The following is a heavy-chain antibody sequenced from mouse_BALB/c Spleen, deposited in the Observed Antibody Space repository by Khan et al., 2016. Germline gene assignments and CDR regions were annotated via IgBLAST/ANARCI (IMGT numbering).Heavy chain of an antibody. Sequence: QIQLVQSGPELKKPGETVKISCKASGFTLTNYGMNWVKQAPGKGLKWMGWINTYNGEPTYADDFKGRFDFSLESSASTAYLKLNKHKNEDMATYFCARNAPLLPDYYAMDYWGQGTSVTVSS. CDR3: ARNAPLLPDYYAMDY. J-gene: IGHJ4*01. D-gene: IGHD2-1*01. V-gene: IGHV9-1*02. CDR1: GFTLTNYG. CDR2: INTYNGEP.